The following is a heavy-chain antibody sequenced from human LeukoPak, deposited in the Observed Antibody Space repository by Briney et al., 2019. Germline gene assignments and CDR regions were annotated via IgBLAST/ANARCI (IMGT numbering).Heavy chain of an antibody. J-gene: IGHJ4*02. CDR1: GYTFTSYY. Sequence: VASVKVSCKASGYTFTSYYMHWVRQAPGQGLEWMGIINPSGGSTSHAQKFQGRVTMTRDTSTSTVYMELSSLRSEDTAVCYCARGLLRATYFDYWGQGTLVTVSS. V-gene: IGHV1-46*01. CDR3: ARGLLRATYFDY. CDR2: INPSGGST.